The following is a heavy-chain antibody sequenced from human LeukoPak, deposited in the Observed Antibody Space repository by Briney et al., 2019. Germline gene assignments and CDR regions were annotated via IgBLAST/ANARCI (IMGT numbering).Heavy chain of an antibody. Sequence: GGALRLSCAASGFTFSSYSMNWVRQAPGKGLEWVSYISSSSSTIYYADSVKGRFTISRDNAKNSLYLQMNSLGDEDTAVYYCARPAEYCSGGSCYETYYYYYYMDVWGKGTTVTVSS. J-gene: IGHJ6*03. D-gene: IGHD2-15*01. CDR1: GFTFSSYS. CDR3: ARPAEYCSGGSCYETYYYYYYMDV. V-gene: IGHV3-48*02. CDR2: ISSSSSTI.